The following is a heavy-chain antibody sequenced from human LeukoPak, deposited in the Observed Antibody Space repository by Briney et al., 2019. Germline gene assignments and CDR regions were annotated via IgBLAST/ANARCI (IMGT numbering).Heavy chain of an antibody. D-gene: IGHD5-12*01. V-gene: IGHV4-39*01. J-gene: IGHJ4*02. CDR3: ARHGDSRYEPLDY. CDR2: IYYSGSP. Sequence: PSETLSLTCTVSGGSLRSSDYYWGWVRQPPGKGLEWIGSIYYSGSPYYNASLKSRVTISVDTSKNQFSLKLSSVTAADTAVYYCARHGDSRYEPLDYWGQGTLVTVSS. CDR1: GGSLRSSDYY.